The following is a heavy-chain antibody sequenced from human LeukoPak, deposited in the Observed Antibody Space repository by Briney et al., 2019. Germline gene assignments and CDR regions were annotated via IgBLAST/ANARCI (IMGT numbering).Heavy chain of an antibody. CDR2: INSSSSYI. CDR1: GSPFSSYS. J-gene: IGHJ4*02. CDR3: ARLRFFEALSDY. D-gene: IGHD3-3*01. Sequence: GALIPSYAVAGSPFSSYSKKWGRRAPGKGGGGGSSINSSSSYIYYQDSVKGRFTIPRDNAKNSLYLQMNSLRAEDTAVYYCARLRFFEALSDYWGQGTLVTVSS. V-gene: IGHV3-21*01.